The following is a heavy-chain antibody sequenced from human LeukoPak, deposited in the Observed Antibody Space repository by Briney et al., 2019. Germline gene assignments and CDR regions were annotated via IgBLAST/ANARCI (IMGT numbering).Heavy chain of an antibody. D-gene: IGHD2-15*01. J-gene: IGHJ4*02. CDR2: ISASGSNI. Sequence: GGSLRLSCAASGFPLSSYSINWFRQAPGKGLEWVAYISASGSNIYYVDSVKGRSTVSRDNPKSSLFLQMNSPRAEDTAVYYCARVKGSYFDYWGQGALVTVSS. CDR3: ARVKGSYFDY. V-gene: IGHV3-48*01. CDR1: GFPLSSYS.